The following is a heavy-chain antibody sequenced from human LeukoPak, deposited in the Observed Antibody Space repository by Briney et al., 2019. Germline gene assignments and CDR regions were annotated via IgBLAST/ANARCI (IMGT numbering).Heavy chain of an antibody. V-gene: IGHV1-18*01. D-gene: IGHD6-13*01. CDR2: ISAYNGNT. CDR1: GYTFTSYG. CDR3: ARLGIAGPKGTGFDY. J-gene: IGHJ4*02. Sequence: ASVKVSCKASGYTFTSYGSSWVRQAPGQGLEWMGWISAYNGNTNYAQKLQGRVTMTTDTSTSTAYMELRSLRSDDTAVYYCARLGIAGPKGTGFDYWGQGTLVTVSS.